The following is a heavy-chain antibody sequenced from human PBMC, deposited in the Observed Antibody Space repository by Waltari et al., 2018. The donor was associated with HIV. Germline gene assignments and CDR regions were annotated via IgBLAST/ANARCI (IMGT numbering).Heavy chain of an antibody. D-gene: IGHD3-10*01. J-gene: IGHJ2*01. CDR2: SFHSGST. CDR1: GVSISSRNW. Sequence: QVQLQESGPGLVKPSGTLSLTCDVTGVSISSRNWWNWVRQPPGKGLEWFGESFHSGSTNYNPSLTSRVTMSVDESKDPCSLKLNSVTAADTAVYYCAREDLARGGIRGYFDLWGRGTLVTVSS. V-gene: IGHV4-4*02. CDR3: AREDLARGGIRGYFDL.